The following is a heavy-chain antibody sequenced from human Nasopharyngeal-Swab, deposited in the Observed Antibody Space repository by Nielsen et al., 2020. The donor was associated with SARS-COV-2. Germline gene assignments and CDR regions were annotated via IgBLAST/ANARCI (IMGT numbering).Heavy chain of an antibody. CDR1: GYSISSGYY. CDR2: IYHSGST. J-gene: IGHJ4*02. CDR3: ARDGGGSYYWHYFDY. Sequence: SETLSLTCTVSGYSISSGYYWGWIRQPPGKGLEWIGSIYHSGSTYYNPSLKSRVTISVDTSKNQFSLKLSSVTAADTAVYYCARDGGGSYYWHYFDYWGQGTLVTVSS. D-gene: IGHD1-26*01. V-gene: IGHV4-38-2*02.